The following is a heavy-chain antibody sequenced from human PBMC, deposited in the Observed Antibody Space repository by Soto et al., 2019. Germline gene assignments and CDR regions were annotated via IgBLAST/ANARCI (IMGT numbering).Heavy chain of an antibody. CDR3: ARDYFVVVVAATPGGFDY. CDR1: GFTFSSYS. J-gene: IGHJ4*02. CDR2: ISSSSSTI. V-gene: IGHV3-48*01. D-gene: IGHD2-15*01. Sequence: EVQLVESGGGLVQPGGSLRLSCAASGFTFSSYSMNWVRQSPGKGLEWGSYISSSSSTIYYADSVKGRFTISRDNAKNSLYLQMNSLSAEDTDVYYCARDYFVVVVAATPGGFDYWGQGTLVTVSS.